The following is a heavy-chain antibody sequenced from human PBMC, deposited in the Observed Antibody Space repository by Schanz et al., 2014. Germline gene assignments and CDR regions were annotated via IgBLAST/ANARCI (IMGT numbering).Heavy chain of an antibody. Sequence: VQLVESGGGLVQPGGSLRLSCGGSGFTFSSYAMSWVRQAPGKGLEWVSSISHSGGSKYYADSVKGRFTISRDNSKNTLYLQMNSLRAEDTAVYYCAKDPSHGDYDYYFDYWGQGTLVTVSS. D-gene: IGHD3-22*01. CDR1: GFTFSSYA. J-gene: IGHJ4*02. V-gene: IGHV3-23*04. CDR2: ISHSGGSK. CDR3: AKDPSHGDYDYYFDY.